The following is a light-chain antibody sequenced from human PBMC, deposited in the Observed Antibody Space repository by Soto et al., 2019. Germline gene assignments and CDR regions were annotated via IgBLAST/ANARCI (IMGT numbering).Light chain of an antibody. J-gene: IGKJ1*01. Sequence: EIVMTQSPATLSVSPGERATLSCMASQSVSSNLAWYQQKPGQAPRLLIYGASTRATGIPARFSGSGSGTDFTLTISRLEPEDFAVYYCQQYGSSIQTFGQGTKVDI. CDR3: QQYGSSIQT. CDR1: QSVSSN. V-gene: IGKV3-15*01. CDR2: GAS.